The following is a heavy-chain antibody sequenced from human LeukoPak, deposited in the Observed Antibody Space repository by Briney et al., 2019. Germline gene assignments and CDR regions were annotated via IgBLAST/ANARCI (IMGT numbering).Heavy chain of an antibody. J-gene: IGHJ5*02. CDR3: ARDRAAADP. Sequence: GGSLRLSCAASGFTVSNYYMSWVRQAPGKGLEWVSVIWTDGGTYYADSVRGRFTVSRDDSKNTLFLQMDSLRAEDTAVYYCARDRAAADPWGQGTLVTVSS. CDR1: GFTVSNYY. D-gene: IGHD6-13*01. V-gene: IGHV3-53*01. CDR2: IWTDGGT.